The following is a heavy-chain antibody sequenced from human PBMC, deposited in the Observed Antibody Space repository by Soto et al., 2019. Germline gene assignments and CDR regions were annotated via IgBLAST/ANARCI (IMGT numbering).Heavy chain of an antibody. CDR2: ISASGGTT. Sequence: EVQLLESGGGLVQPGGSLSLYCAASGVTFNYYAMTWVRQAPGKGLEWVSTISASGGTTYYADSVKGRFTISRDNSKNTLYLQMNSLRAEDTAVYYCAKRGIEVAGKYRWFDPLGQGTLVTVSS. V-gene: IGHV3-23*01. CDR1: GVTFNYYA. D-gene: IGHD6-19*01. J-gene: IGHJ5*02. CDR3: AKRGIEVAGKYRWFDP.